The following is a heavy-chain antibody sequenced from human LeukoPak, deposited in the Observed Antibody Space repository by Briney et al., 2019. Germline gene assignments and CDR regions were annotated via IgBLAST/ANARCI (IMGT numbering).Heavy chain of an antibody. Sequence: GGSLRLSCAASGFTFSSYGMHWVRQAPGKGLEWVSGINWNGGSAGYADSVKGRFTISRDNAKNSLYLQMNSLRAEDTALYYCARALGGDYDYWGQGTLVTVSS. D-gene: IGHD2-21*01. J-gene: IGHJ4*02. CDR1: GFTFSSYG. V-gene: IGHV3-20*04. CDR3: ARALGGDYDY. CDR2: INWNGGSA.